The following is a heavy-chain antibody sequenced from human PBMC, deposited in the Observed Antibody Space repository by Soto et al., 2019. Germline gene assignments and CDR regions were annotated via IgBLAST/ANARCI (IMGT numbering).Heavy chain of an antibody. CDR3: AKGNSWSPALVLDI. Sequence: GGSLRLSCAASGFTFSSYGMHWVRQAPGKGLEWVAVISYGGSNKYYADSVKGRFTISRDNSKNTLYLQMNSLRAEDTAVYYCAKGNSWSPALVLDIWGQGTMVT. V-gene: IGHV3-30*18. D-gene: IGHD1-7*01. J-gene: IGHJ3*02. CDR2: ISYGGSNK. CDR1: GFTFSSYG.